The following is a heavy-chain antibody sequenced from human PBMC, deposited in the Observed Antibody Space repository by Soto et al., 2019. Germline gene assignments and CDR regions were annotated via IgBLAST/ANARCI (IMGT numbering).Heavy chain of an antibody. J-gene: IGHJ4*02. V-gene: IGHV4-59*08. CDR3: ARHDVVVVPAAIDY. D-gene: IGHD2-2*01. Sequence: SETLSLTCTVSGGSISSYYWSWIRQPPGKGLEWIGYIYYSGSTNYNPSLKSRVTISVDTSKNQFSLKLSSVTAADTAVYYCARHDVVVVPAAIDYWGQGTLVTVSS. CDR2: IYYSGST. CDR1: GGSISSYY.